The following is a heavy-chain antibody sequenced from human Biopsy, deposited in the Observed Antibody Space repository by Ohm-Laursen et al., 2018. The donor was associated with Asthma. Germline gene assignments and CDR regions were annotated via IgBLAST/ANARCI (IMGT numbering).Heavy chain of an antibody. V-gene: IGHV4-61*01. CDR3: SRVPTTLRYFDL. J-gene: IGHJ2*01. CDR2: ISYSGST. CDR1: GGSVSSGSYY. Sequence: GTLSLTCTASGGSVSSGSYYWSWIRQPPGKGLAWVSYISYSGSTDYNPSLKSRLTISMDTSKNQFSLKLSSVTAADTAVYYCSRVPTTLRYFDLWGRGTLVTVSS. D-gene: IGHD2-15*01.